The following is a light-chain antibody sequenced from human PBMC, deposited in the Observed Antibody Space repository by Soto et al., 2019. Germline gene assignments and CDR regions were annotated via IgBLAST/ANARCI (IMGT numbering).Light chain of an antibody. CDR1: SSDVGGYNY. V-gene: IGLV2-14*01. CDR3: SSYPSSSTVV. J-gene: IGLJ2*01. Sequence: QSALTQPASVSGSPGQSITISCTGTSSDVGGYNYVSWYQQHPGKAPKLMIYDVSNRPSGVSNRFSGSKSGNTASLTISGLQAEDEADYYCSSYPSSSTVVFGGGTQLPVL. CDR2: DVS.